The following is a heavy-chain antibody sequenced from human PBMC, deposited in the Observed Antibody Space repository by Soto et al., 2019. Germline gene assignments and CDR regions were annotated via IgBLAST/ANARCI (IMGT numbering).Heavy chain of an antibody. V-gene: IGHV4-39*01. D-gene: IGHD3-10*01. Sequence: SETLSLTCTVSCGSISSSDYYWGWIRQPPGKGLEWIGNIYYSGSASYNPSLKSRLTISVDTSKNQFSLKLSSVTAADTAVYYCASRYYYGSFDYWGQGTLVTVSS. CDR1: CGSISSSDYY. CDR3: ASRYYYGSFDY. CDR2: IYYSGSA. J-gene: IGHJ4*02.